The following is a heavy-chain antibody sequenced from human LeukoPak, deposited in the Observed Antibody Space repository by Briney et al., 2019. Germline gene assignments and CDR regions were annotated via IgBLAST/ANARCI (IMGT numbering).Heavy chain of an antibody. CDR1: GFTFSSYS. D-gene: IGHD3-10*01. J-gene: IGHJ6*03. CDR2: ISSSSSYI. V-gene: IGHV3-21*01. CDR3: ARVKLGRRELLHTGRYYYYMDV. Sequence: SGGSLRLSCAASGFTFSSYSMNWVRQAPGKGLEWVSSISSSSSYIYYADSVKGRFTISRDNAKNSLYLQMNSLRAEDTAVYYCARVKLGRRELLHTGRYYYYMDVWGKGTTVTISS.